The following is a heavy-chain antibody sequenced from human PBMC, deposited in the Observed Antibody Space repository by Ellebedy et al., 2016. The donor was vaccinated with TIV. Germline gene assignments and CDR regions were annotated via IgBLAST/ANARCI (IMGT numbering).Heavy chain of an antibody. D-gene: IGHD4-11*01. Sequence: AASVKVSCKASGYSFPTYAIAWVRQAPGQGLEWMGRISGNNGNPNYAQKLQGRVTMTTDTSTSTAYMELRSLRSDDTAVYYCARDGGAMTTVTTYDYWGQGTLVIVSS. CDR2: ISGNNGNP. CDR1: GYSFPTYA. V-gene: IGHV1-18*01. CDR3: ARDGGAMTTVTTYDY. J-gene: IGHJ4*02.